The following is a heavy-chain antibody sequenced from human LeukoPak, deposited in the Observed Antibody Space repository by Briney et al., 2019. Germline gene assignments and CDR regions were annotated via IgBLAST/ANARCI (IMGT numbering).Heavy chain of an antibody. CDR2: MFYGETT. CDR1: GDSIRSSGYY. CDR3: ARLERSRMDGAQY. V-gene: IGHV4-39*01. J-gene: IGHJ4*02. Sequence: PSETLSLTCIVSGDSIRSSGYYWGWIRQPPGRGLEWIGSMFYGETTSYSPSLQSRVTISLDTSKNQFSLRLNSVTAADTAVYYCARLERSRMDGAQYWGQGTLVTVSS. D-gene: IGHD4/OR15-4a*01.